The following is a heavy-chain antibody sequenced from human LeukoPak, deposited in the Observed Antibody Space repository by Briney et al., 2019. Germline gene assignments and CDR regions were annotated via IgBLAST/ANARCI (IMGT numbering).Heavy chain of an antibody. CDR3: ARRPSGRYYFDY. D-gene: IGHD1-26*01. CDR1: GGSISSSSYY. J-gene: IGHJ4*02. Sequence: SETLSLTCTVSGGSISSSSYYWSWIRQPPGKGLEWIGSIYYSGSTYYNPSLKSRVTISVDTSKNQFSLKLSSVTAADTAVYYCARRPSGRYYFDYWGQGTLVTVSS. V-gene: IGHV4-39*07. CDR2: IYYSGST.